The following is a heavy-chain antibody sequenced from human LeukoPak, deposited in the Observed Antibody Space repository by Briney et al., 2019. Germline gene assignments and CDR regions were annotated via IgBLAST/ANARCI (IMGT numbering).Heavy chain of an antibody. V-gene: IGHV4-38-2*02. CDR3: ARDRYNWNDDEVYFDY. D-gene: IGHD1-20*01. Sequence: KPSETLSLTCTVSGYSISSAYYWGWIRQPPGKGLEWIGSIYHNGSTYYNPSLKSRVTISLDTSKNQFSLNLSSVTAADTAVYYCARDRYNWNDDEVYFDYWGQGTLVTVSS. CDR2: IYHNGST. J-gene: IGHJ4*02. CDR1: GYSISSAYY.